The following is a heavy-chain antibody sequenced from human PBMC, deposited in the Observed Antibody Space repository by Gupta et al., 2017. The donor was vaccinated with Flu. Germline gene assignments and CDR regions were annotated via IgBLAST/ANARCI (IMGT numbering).Heavy chain of an antibody. CDR3: AKDQREFCSGGDGDPQIIHD. D-gene: IGHD2-15*01. V-gene: IGHV3-30*18. CDR1: GFTFSDSG. Sequence: QVQLVESGGGVVQPGRSLRLSCVVSGFTFSDSGMHWVRQAPGQGLEWVAVISYDGTYKKYPGSVKGRFTISRDNSKNTLYLQMNSVRGEDTAVYYGAKDQREFCSGGDGDPQIIHDWGQGTMVTVSS. J-gene: IGHJ4*02. CDR2: ISYDGTYK.